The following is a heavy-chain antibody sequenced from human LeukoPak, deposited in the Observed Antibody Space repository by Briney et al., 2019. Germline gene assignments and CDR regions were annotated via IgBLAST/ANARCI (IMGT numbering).Heavy chain of an antibody. D-gene: IGHD1-1*01. Sequence: GGSLRLSCAASGFTFSSYAMSCVRQAPGKGLEWVSVISDSGGSTYYADSVKGRFTISRDNSKNTMYLQMNSLRTEDTAVYYCAKANGYFDYWGQGTLVTVYS. CDR2: ISDSGGST. J-gene: IGHJ4*02. CDR3: AKANGYFDY. CDR1: GFTFSSYA. V-gene: IGHV3-23*01.